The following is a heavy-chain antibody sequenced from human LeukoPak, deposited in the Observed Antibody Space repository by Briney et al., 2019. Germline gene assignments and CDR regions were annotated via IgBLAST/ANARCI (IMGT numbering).Heavy chain of an antibody. CDR3: ARDFAAYYDFWSGYRYFDY. J-gene: IGHJ4*02. CDR1: GYTFTGYY. D-gene: IGHD3-3*01. Sequence: ASVKVSCKASGYTFTGYYMHWVRQAPGQGLEWMGWINPNSGGTNYAQKFQGRVTMTRDTSISTAYMELSRLRSDDTAVYYCARDFAAYYDFWSGYRYFDYWGQGTLITVSS. CDR2: INPNSGGT. V-gene: IGHV1-2*02.